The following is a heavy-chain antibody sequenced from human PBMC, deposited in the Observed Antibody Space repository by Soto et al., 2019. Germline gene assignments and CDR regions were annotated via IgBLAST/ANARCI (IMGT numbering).Heavy chain of an antibody. CDR1: GLIFSDYH. CDR3: AMLGGWSGGSSGMDV. Sequence: EVQLVESGGGLVQPGGSLRLSCAASGLIFSDYHMDWVRQAPGKGLEWVGRIRRKANSYTTEYAASVKGRFTISRDDSKSSLYLKMNGLKSEDTAVYYCAMLGGWSGGSSGMDVWGQGTTVTVSS. D-gene: IGHD6-19*01. CDR2: IRRKANSYTT. V-gene: IGHV3-72*01. J-gene: IGHJ6*02.